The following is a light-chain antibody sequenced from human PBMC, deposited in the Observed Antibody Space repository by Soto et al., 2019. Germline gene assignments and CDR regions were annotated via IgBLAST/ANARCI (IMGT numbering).Light chain of an antibody. J-gene: IGKJ4*01. CDR1: QSISSY. CDR3: QQLESYPST. V-gene: IGKV1-39*01. Sequence: DIEMTQSPSSLSASEGDRVTITCRASQSISSYLNWYQQKPGKAPKLLIYAASSLQSGVPSRFSGSGSGTEFTLTISSLQPDDFATYYCQQLESYPSTFGGGTKVAI. CDR2: AAS.